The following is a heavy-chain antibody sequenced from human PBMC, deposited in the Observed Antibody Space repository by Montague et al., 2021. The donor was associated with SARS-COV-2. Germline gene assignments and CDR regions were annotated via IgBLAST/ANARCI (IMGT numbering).Heavy chain of an antibody. Sequence: SETLSLTCTVSGGSIRSFYWCWIRLTPATGLEWIGYIYYDISTNSNPSLKSRVTMSVDSSKTQFSLRLSSVTGAATAVYYCARYGSYFEHWGQGILVTVSS. V-gene: IGHV4-59*03. D-gene: IGHD1-26*01. J-gene: IGHJ4*02. CDR1: GGSIRSFY. CDR3: ARYGSYFEH. CDR2: IYYDIST.